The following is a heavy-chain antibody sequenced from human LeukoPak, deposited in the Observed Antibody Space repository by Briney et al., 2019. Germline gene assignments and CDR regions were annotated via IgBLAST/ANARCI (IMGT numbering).Heavy chain of an antibody. J-gene: IGHJ4*02. CDR3: AREYCSGGSCHHFDY. CDR1: GGTFSSYA. Sequence: ASVKVSCKASGGTFSSYAISWVRQAPGQGLEWMGRIIPILGIANYARKFQGRVTITADKSTSTAYMELSSLRSGDTAVYYCAREYCSGGSCHHFDYWGQGTLVTVSS. CDR2: IIPILGIA. V-gene: IGHV1-69*04. D-gene: IGHD2-15*01.